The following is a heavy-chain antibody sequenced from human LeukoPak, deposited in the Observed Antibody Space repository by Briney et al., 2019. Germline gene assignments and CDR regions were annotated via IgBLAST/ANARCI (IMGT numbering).Heavy chain of an antibody. CDR3: ARAVGWELHNWFDP. V-gene: IGHV4-59*01. J-gene: IGHJ5*02. CDR1: GGSISSYY. Sequence: SETLSLTCTVSGGSISSYYWSWIRQPPGKGLEWIGCIYYSGSTNYNPSLKSRVTISVDTSKNQFSLKLSSVTAADTAVYYCARAVGWELHNWFDPWGQGTLVTVSS. CDR2: IYYSGST. D-gene: IGHD1-26*01.